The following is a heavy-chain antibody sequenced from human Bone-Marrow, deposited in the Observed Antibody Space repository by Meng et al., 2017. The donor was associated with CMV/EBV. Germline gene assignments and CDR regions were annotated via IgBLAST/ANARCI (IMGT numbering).Heavy chain of an antibody. D-gene: IGHD7-27*01. CDR3: TRLAGDSWGYYYGMDV. CDR1: GFTFSNAW. J-gene: IGHJ6*01. CDR2: IRSKAYGGTT. Sequence: GGSLRLSCAASGFTFSNAWMSWVRQAPGKGLEWVGFIRSKAYGGTTEYAASVKGRFTISRDDSKSIAYLQMHSLKTEDTAVYYCTRLAGDSWGYYYGMDVWGQGTTVTVSS. V-gene: IGHV3-49*04.